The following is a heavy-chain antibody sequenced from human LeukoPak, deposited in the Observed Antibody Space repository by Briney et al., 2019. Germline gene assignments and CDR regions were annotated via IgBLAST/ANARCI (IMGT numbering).Heavy chain of an antibody. Sequence: SVKVSCKASGGTFSSYAISWVRQAPGQGLEWMGGIIPIFGTANYAQKFQGRVTITTDESTSTAYMELSSLRSGDTAVYYCAKDAGNYYYYMDVWGKGTTVTVSS. J-gene: IGHJ6*03. CDR1: GGTFSSYA. CDR2: IIPIFGTA. V-gene: IGHV1-69*05. CDR3: AKDAGNYYYYMDV.